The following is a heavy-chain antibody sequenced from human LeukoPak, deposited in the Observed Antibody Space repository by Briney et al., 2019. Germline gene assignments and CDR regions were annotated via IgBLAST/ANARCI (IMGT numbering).Heavy chain of an antibody. V-gene: IGHV3-20*04. CDR1: GFTFDDYG. D-gene: IGHD2-2*01. Sequence: PGGSLRLSCAASGFTFDDYGMSWVRQAPGKGLEWVSGINWNGGSTGYADSVKGRFTISRDNAKNSLYLQMNSLRAEDTALYYCARLGTRYCTSTSCHSQFDFWDQGTLVTVSS. J-gene: IGHJ4*02. CDR2: INWNGGST. CDR3: ARLGTRYCTSTSCHSQFDF.